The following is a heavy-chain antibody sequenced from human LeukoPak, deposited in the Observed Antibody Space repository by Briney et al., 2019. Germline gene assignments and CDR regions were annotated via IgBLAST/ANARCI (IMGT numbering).Heavy chain of an antibody. J-gene: IGHJ5*02. V-gene: IGHV1-8*01. CDR3: AVHHPGDYLDP. Sequence: GASVKVSCKASGYTFTIYDINWVRQAAGQGLEWMGCMNPDSGNTDFAQKFQGRVTMTRNTSISTAYMELSSLTSEDKAVSYCAVHHPGDYLDPWGQGTLVTVSS. CDR2: MNPDSGNT. D-gene: IGHD4-17*01. CDR1: GYTFTIYD.